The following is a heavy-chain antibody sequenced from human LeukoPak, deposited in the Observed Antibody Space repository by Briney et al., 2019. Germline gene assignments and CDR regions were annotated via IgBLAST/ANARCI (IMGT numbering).Heavy chain of an antibody. D-gene: IGHD6-13*01. Sequence: GGSLRLSCAASGFTFSSYWMHWVRQAPGKGLVWVSRINTDGSSTSYADSVKGRFTISRDNAKNTLYLQMNSLRAEDTAVYYCARAGDSNRYYFDYWGQGTLVTASS. CDR3: ARAGDSNRYYFDY. CDR2: INTDGSST. J-gene: IGHJ4*02. V-gene: IGHV3-74*01. CDR1: GFTFSSYW.